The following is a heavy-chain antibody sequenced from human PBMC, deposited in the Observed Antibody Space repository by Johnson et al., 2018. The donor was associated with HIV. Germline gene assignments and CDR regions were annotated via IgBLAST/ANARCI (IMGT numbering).Heavy chain of an antibody. D-gene: IGHD2-15*01. CDR2: ISYDGSNK. CDR1: GFTFSSYA. Sequence: QVQLVESGGGVVQPGRSLRLSCAASGFTFSSYAMHWVRQAPGKGLEWVAVISYDGSNKYYADSVKGRFTISRDNSKNTLYLQRNSLRADDTVVYYCARTTRMVGAFDIWGQGTMVTVSS. V-gene: IGHV3-30*14. CDR3: ARTTRMVGAFDI. J-gene: IGHJ3*02.